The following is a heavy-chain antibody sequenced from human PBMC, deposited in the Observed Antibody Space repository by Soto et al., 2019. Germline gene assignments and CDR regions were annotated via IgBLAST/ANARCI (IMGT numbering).Heavy chain of an antibody. J-gene: IGHJ4*02. V-gene: IGHV4-38-2*01. CDR2: IYHSGST. Sequence: LSLTCVVSGYSISSGYYCGWIRQPPGKGLEWIGNIYHSGSTYYNPSLKSRVTISVDTSKNQFSLKLLSVTAADTALYYCARAKADTTLVVNPTYYFDYWGQGTLVTVSS. D-gene: IGHD5-18*01. CDR1: GYSISSGYY. CDR3: ARAKADTTLVVNPTYYFDY.